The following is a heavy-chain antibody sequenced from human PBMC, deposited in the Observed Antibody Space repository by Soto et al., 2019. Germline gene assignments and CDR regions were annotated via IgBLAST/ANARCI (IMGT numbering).Heavy chain of an antibody. J-gene: IGHJ4*02. CDR3: AREVQVHTPAFVY. Sequence: QVQLVQSGAEMKKPGSSVKVSCQSSGGTFNTYAMNWVRQAPGQGPEWMGDISPMFGAANYAPKFQGRVTITADKSTGTSYMQWGSFTSEYTALCFCAREVQVHTPAFVYWGQGTLVTVSS. V-gene: IGHV1-69*06. CDR1: GGTFNTYA. CDR2: ISPMFGAA. D-gene: IGHD3-10*01.